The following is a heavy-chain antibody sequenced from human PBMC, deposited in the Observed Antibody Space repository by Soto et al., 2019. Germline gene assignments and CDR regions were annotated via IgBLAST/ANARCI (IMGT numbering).Heavy chain of an antibody. CDR3: AKESYSSSSYYYGMDV. CDR2: ISYDGSNK. J-gene: IGHJ6*02. D-gene: IGHD6-6*01. CDR1: GFTFSSYG. Sequence: QVQLVESGGGVVQPGRSLRLSCAASGFTFSSYGMHWVRQVPGEGLEWVAVISYDGSNKYYADSVKGRFTISRDNSKNTLFLQRNSLRGEDTAVYYCAKESYSSSSYYYGMDVWGQGTTVTVSS. V-gene: IGHV3-30*18.